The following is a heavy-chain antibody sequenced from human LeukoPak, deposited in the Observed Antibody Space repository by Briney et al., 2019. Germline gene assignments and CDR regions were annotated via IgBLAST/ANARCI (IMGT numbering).Heavy chain of an antibody. D-gene: IGHD6-19*01. V-gene: IGHV3-30*02. CDR1: GFTFSSYG. J-gene: IGHJ4*02. CDR3: AKDPLERYSSGWYVG. Sequence: GGSLRLSCAASGFTFSSYGMHWVRQAPGKVLEWVAFIRYDGSNKYYADSVKGRFTISRDNSKNTLYLQMNSLRAEDTAVYCCAKDPLERYSSGWYVGWGQGTLVTVSS. CDR2: IRYDGSNK.